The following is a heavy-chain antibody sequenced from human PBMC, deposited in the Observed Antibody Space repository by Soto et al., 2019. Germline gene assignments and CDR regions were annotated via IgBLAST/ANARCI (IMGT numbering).Heavy chain of an antibody. CDR2: TYYRSKWYN. CDR3: VRADTAMVAYYYGMDV. V-gene: IGHV6-1*01. Sequence: PSQTLSLTCAISGDSVSSNSAAWNWIRQSPSRGLEWLGRTYYRSKWYNDYAVSVKSRITINPDTSKNQFSLQLNSVTPEDTAVYYCVRADTAMVAYYYGMDVWGQGTTVTVSS. J-gene: IGHJ6*02. D-gene: IGHD5-18*01. CDR1: GDSVSSNSAA.